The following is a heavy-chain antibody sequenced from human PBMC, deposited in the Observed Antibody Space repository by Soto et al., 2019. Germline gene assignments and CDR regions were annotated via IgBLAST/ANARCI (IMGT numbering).Heavy chain of an antibody. V-gene: IGHV1-69*01. CDR2: IIPIFGTA. J-gene: IGHJ6*02. Sequence: QVQLVQSGAEVKKPGSSVKVSCKASGGTFSSYAISWVRQAPGQGLEWMGGIIPIFGTANYAQKFQGRVTITADESTSTAYMELSSLRSEDTAVYYCAREGREAARPYFYYGMDVWCPGTTVTASS. CDR1: GGTFSSYA. CDR3: AREGREAARPYFYYGMDV. D-gene: IGHD6-6*01.